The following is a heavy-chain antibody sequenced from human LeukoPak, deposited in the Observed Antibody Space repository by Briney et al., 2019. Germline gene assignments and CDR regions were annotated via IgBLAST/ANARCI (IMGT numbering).Heavy chain of an antibody. Sequence: SETLSLTCTVSGRSINSYHWRWIRQPRGKGLEWIGSSYYSGGTNFNPYLKSRVTIPVDISKNQFSLKLDSVTAADTAMYYCARYAPGGIDAFDVWGQGTTVTVSS. CDR1: GRSINSYH. CDR3: ARYAPGGIDAFDV. J-gene: IGHJ3*01. V-gene: IGHV4-59*08. CDR2: SYYSGGT. D-gene: IGHD6-13*01.